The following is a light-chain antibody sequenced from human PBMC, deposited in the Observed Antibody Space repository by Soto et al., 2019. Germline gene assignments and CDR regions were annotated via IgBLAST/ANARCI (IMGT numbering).Light chain of an antibody. Sequence: DIPMTQSPSSVSAYVGDRVIIICRASQGISSWLAWYQQKPGKAPNLLIYAASNLQSGVASRFSGSGSGTDFTLTISSLQPEDSATYYYQQGDSSPFAFGPGTTVDI. CDR1: QGISSW. V-gene: IGKV1-12*01. CDR2: AAS. J-gene: IGKJ3*01. CDR3: QQGDSSPFA.